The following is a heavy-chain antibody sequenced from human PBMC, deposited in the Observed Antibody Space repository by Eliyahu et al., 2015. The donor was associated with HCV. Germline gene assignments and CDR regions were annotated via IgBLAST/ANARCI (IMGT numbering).Heavy chain of an antibody. CDR2: INIDGSNT. J-gene: IGHJ5*02. Sequence: EVQLVESGGGLVQPGGSLRLSCAASGFTFSSYWMHWVRQAPGKGLVWVSRINIDGSNTNYADSVKGRFTISRDNAEKTVSLQMNSLRAEDTAVYYCARVRGGSYDWSDPWGQGTLVTVST. V-gene: IGHV3-74*01. D-gene: IGHD1-26*01. CDR1: GFTFSSYW. CDR3: ARVRGGSYDWSDP.